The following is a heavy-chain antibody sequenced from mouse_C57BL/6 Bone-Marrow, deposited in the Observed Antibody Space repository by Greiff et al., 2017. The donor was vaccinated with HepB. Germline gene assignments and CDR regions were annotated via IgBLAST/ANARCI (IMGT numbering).Heavy chain of an antibody. CDR2: VYPRSGNT. CDR3: AGYYYGSSSRYFDV. Sequence: VQLQQSGAELARPGASVKLSCKASGYTFTSYGISWVKQRTGQGLEWIGEVYPRSGNTYYNEKFKGKATLTADKSSSTAYMELRSLTSEDSAVYYCAGYYYGSSSRYFDVGGTGTTVTVSA. J-gene: IGHJ1*03. V-gene: IGHV1-81*01. D-gene: IGHD1-1*01. CDR1: GYTFTSYG.